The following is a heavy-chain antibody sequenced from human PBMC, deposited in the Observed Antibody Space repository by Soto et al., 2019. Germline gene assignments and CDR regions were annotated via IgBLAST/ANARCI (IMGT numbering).Heavy chain of an antibody. CDR3: AKDCSGGSCYFDY. CDR1: GFTFTDYV. V-gene: IGHV3-23*01. CDR2: ISGGGSNK. Sequence: GGSLRLSCAASGFTFTDYVMGWVRQAPGKGPEWVSMISGGGSNKYYADSVKGRFTISRDNSKNTLYLQMNSLRAEDTAVYYCAKDCSGGSCYFDYWGQGTLVTVSS. D-gene: IGHD2-15*01. J-gene: IGHJ4*02.